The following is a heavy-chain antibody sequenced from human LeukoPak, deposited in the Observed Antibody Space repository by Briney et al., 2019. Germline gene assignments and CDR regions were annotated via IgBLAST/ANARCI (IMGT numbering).Heavy chain of an antibody. CDR2: INHLGDT. CDR1: GGCVISWF. Sequence: PSETLSLTCPVYGGCVISWFWRGMHQSPGKGLEWIAEINHLGDTNYNPSVKSRVTISVDTSKNQVSLQVTSLTAADTAVYFCPTGPTISEAAYFDSWGQGTLVTVSS. V-gene: IGHV4-34*01. D-gene: IGHD2-15*01. J-gene: IGHJ4*02. CDR3: PTGPTISEAAYFDS.